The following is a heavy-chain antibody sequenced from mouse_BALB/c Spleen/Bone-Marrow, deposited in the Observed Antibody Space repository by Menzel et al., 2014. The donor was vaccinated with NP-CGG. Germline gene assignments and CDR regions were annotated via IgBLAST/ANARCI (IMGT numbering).Heavy chain of an antibody. CDR1: GFTFSSYA. D-gene: IGHD2-10*02. V-gene: IGHV5-6-5*01. J-gene: IGHJ4*01. Sequence: EVQLVESGRGLVKPGGSLKLSCAASGFTFSSYAMSWVRQTPEKRLEWVASISSGGSTYYPDSVKGRFTISRDNARNILYLQMSSLRSEDTAMYYCAREEYGQKVYAMDYWGQGTSVTVSS. CDR2: ISSGGST. CDR3: AREEYGQKVYAMDY.